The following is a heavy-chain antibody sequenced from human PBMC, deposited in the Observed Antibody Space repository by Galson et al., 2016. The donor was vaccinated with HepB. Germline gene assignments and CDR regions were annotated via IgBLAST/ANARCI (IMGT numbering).Heavy chain of an antibody. D-gene: IGHD3-9*01. Sequence: SVKVSCKASGHTFTNFAMNWVRQAPGQGPGWLGWIDTNTGNPTYAQGFTGRFVFSLDTSVRTAYLQVSSLKAEDTAVYFCATHYDILTGHWAFDIWGQGTMVTVSS. CDR2: IDTNTGNP. J-gene: IGHJ3*02. CDR1: GHTFTNFA. V-gene: IGHV7-4-1*02. CDR3: ATHYDILTGHWAFDI.